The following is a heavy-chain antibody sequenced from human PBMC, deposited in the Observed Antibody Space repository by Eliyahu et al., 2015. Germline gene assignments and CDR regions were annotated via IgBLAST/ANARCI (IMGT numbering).Heavy chain of an antibody. V-gene: IGHV3-23*01. Sequence: GKGLEWVSAISGSGGSTYYADSVKGRFTISRDNSKNTLYLQMNSLRAEDTAVYYCAKDQTGAYSSSWYGDEGFDYWGQGTLVTVSS. CDR3: AKDQTGAYSSSWYGDEGFDY. D-gene: IGHD6-13*01. CDR2: ISGSGGST. J-gene: IGHJ4*02.